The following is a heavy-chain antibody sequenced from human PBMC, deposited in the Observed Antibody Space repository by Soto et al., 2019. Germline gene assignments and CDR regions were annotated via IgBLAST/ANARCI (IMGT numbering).Heavy chain of an antibody. CDR1: GYTLTELS. Sequence: ASVKVSCKVSGYTLTELSMHWVRQAPGKGLEWMGGFDPEDGETIYAQKFQGRVTMTEDTSTDTAYMELSSLRSEDTAVYYCATEWGSSGYYIFDYWGQGTLVTVSS. J-gene: IGHJ4*02. CDR2: FDPEDGET. V-gene: IGHV1-24*01. CDR3: ATEWGSSGYYIFDY. D-gene: IGHD3-22*01.